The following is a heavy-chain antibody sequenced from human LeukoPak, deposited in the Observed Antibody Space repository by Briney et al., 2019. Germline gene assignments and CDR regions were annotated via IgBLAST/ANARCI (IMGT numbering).Heavy chain of an antibody. J-gene: IGHJ3*02. CDR2: IHSDGNDT. Sequence: GGSLRLSCAASGFIFGSYWMHWVRQAPGKGLVWVSRIHSDGNDTTYADSVKGRFTISRDNAKNTLYLQMNSLRAEDTAVYYCAREGNSGWRDDGFDIWGQGTMVTVSS. D-gene: IGHD6-19*01. CDR3: AREGNSGWRDDGFDI. CDR1: GFIFGSYW. V-gene: IGHV3-74*01.